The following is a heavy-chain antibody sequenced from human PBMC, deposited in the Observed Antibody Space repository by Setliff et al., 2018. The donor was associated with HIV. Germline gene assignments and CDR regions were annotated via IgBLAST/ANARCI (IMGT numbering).Heavy chain of an antibody. D-gene: IGHD5-18*01. J-gene: IGHJ6*02. V-gene: IGHV3-30-3*01. CDR3: AREDVDTAMVWLSYYYYGMDV. CDR2: ISYDGSNK. CDR1: GFTFSDYW. Sequence: GGSLRLSCAASGFTFSDYWMHWVRQVPGKGLEWVAVISYDGSNKYYADSVKGRFTISRDNSKNTLYLQMNSLRAEDTAVYYCAREDVDTAMVWLSYYYYGMDVWGQGTTVTVSS.